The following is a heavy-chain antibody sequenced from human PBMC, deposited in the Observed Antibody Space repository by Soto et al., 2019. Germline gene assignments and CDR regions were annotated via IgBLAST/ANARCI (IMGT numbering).Heavy chain of an antibody. V-gene: IGHV4-59*08. Sequence: PSETLSLTCTVSGGSISSYYWSWIRQPPGKGLEWIGYIYYSGSTNYNPSLKSRVTISVDTSKNQFSLELSSVTAADTAVYYCAAFYRSGSWVDYWGQGTLVTVSS. CDR3: AAFYRSGSWVDY. J-gene: IGHJ4*02. CDR2: IYYSGST. CDR1: GGSISSYY. D-gene: IGHD2-15*01.